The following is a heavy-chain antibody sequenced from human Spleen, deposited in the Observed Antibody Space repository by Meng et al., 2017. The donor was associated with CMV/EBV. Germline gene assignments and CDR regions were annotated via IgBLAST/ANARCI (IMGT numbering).Heavy chain of an antibody. D-gene: IGHD3-10*01. CDR2: IDRGDNT. Sequence: EVRLGEPGWGLGLPGGFLGLSCAASGFNVRDKYVSWAREARGKGLEWVCIIDRGDNTYYIDSVKDRFTVARDNSKNSMYLQMNSLRVEDTAVYYCTGDSVSNPNLDYWGQGTLVTVSS. J-gene: IGHJ4*02. CDR3: TGDSVSNPNLDY. V-gene: IGHV3-66*01. CDR1: GFNVRDKY.